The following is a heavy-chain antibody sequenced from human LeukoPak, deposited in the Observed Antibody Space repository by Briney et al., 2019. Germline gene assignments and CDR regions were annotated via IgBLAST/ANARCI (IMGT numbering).Heavy chain of an antibody. CDR1: GFTFSSYW. Sequence: GGSLRLSCAASGFTFSSYWMSWVRQAPEKGQEWVANIKQDGSEKYYVDSVKGRFTISRDNAKNSLYLQMNSLRAEDTAVYYCARDPNWNREKDMDVWGKGTTVTVSS. CDR3: ARDPNWNREKDMDV. V-gene: IGHV3-7*01. CDR2: IKQDGSEK. D-gene: IGHD1-1*01. J-gene: IGHJ6*03.